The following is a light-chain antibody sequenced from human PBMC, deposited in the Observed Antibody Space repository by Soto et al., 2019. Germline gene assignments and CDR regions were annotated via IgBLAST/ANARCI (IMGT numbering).Light chain of an antibody. CDR2: GAY. V-gene: IGKV3-15*01. CDR3: QQYNNWPPIT. J-gene: IGKJ5*01. CDR1: QSVSSN. Sequence: EIVMTQSPATLSVSPGERATLSCRASQSVSSNLAWYQQKPGQAPRLLIYGAYTRAAGAPARFSGSGSGTEFTLTITSLQSEDIALYFCQQYNNWPPITFGQGTRLEIK.